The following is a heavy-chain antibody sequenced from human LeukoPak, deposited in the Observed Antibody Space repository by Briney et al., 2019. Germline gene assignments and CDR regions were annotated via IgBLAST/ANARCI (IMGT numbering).Heavy chain of an antibody. CDR3: TRDVHRTSSKPRWPFDM. J-gene: IGHJ3*02. Sequence: AGGSLRLSCAASEFTFSSYAMHWVRRAPGKGLEWVAFISYDGYTKYYADSVKGRFTISRDNSKNTLYLQMSSLRADDTAVYYCTRDVHRTSSKPRWPFDMWGQGTVVTVSS. V-gene: IGHV3-30*15. CDR2: ISYDGYTK. D-gene: IGHD6-6*01. CDR1: EFTFSSYA.